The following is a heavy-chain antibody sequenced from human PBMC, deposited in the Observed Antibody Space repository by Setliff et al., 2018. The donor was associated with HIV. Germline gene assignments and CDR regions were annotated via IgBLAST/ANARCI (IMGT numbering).Heavy chain of an antibody. Sequence: GASVKVSCKASGYTFNNYGISWVRQAPGQGLEWMGWIGGYNGDVNYAQQFQGRVTMARDTSAGTAYMELRRLRSDDTAVYYCARGGGSSYLYHSRGSEYFQYWGQGALVTVSS. CDR2: IGGYNGDV. D-gene: IGHD3-22*01. V-gene: IGHV1-18*01. CDR3: ARGGGSSYLYHSRGSEYFQY. J-gene: IGHJ1*01. CDR1: GYTFNNYG.